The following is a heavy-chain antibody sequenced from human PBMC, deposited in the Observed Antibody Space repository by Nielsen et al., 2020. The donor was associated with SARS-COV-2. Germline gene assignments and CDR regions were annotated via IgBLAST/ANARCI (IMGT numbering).Heavy chain of an antibody. CDR1: GFTFSSYW. J-gene: IGHJ4*02. V-gene: IGHV3-74*01. D-gene: IGHD6-13*01. CDR2: INSDGSSA. CDR3: ARDSRGVFDY. Sequence: GEPLKISCAASGFTFSSYWMHWVCQAPGKGLVWVSRINSDGSSASYADSVKGRFTISRDNAKNTLYLQMNSLRAEDTAVYYCARDSRGVFDYWGQGTLVTVSS.